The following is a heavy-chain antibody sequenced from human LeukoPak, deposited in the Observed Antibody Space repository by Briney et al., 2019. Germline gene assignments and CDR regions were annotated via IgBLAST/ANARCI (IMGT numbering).Heavy chain of an antibody. CDR2: IRFDGSKE. Sequence: GGSLRLSCVASGFIFTAYCMHWVRQAPGRGLEWVGFIRFDGSKEDYGDSVKGRFTISRDNSKNTLYLQINSLRLEDAAVYCAARVGIAAAALWFDPWGQGTLVTV. CDR1: GFIFTAYC. V-gene: IGHV3-30*02. J-gene: IGHJ5*02. D-gene: IGHD6-13*01. CDR3: ARVGIAAAALWFDP.